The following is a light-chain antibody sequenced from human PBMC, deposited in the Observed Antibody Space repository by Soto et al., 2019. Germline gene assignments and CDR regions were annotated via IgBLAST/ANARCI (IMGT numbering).Light chain of an antibody. Sequence: DVQMTQSPSTVSAFIVDRVTITCRARQSIVDSLAWYQHKPGKGPKVLIYRASSLKRGVPSRFSGSGAGTDFTLTISGLQPDDFGTYYCQQYHTYSLTFGQGTRVEIK. CDR1: QSIVDS. CDR3: QQYHTYSLT. J-gene: IGKJ1*01. V-gene: IGKV1-5*03. CDR2: RAS.